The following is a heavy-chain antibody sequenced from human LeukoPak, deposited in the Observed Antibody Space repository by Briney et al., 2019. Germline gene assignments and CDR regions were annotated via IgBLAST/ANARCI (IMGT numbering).Heavy chain of an antibody. D-gene: IGHD5-18*01. CDR1: GGSISSYY. J-gene: IGHJ4*02. V-gene: IGHV4-59*12. CDR2: IYYSGST. CDR3: ARASPRVAMVTWIWPEGDYFDY. Sequence: SETLSLTCTVSGGSISSYYWSWIRQPPGKGLEWIGYIYYSGSTNYNPSLKSRVTISVDTSKNQFSLKLSSMTAADTAVYYCARASPRVAMVTWIWPEGDYFDYWGQGTLVTVSS.